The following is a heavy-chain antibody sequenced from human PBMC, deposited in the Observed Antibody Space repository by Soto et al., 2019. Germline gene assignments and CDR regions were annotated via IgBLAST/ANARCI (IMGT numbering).Heavy chain of an antibody. CDR3: AREGGGYDSSTRYGLDV. Sequence: KSSETLSLTCSVSGGSISSVGHYWTWIRQQPGKGLEWIGYIYYSGSADYNPSPKSRVTISVDRSKNQFSLNLSSVTAADTAIYYCAREGGGYDSSTRYGLDVWGQGTTVTVSS. J-gene: IGHJ6*02. V-gene: IGHV4-31*03. CDR2: IYYSGSA. CDR1: GGSISSVGHY. D-gene: IGHD5-12*01.